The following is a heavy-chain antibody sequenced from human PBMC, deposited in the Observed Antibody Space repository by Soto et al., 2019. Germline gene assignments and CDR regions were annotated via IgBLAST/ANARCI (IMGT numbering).Heavy chain of an antibody. CDR2: ISGGSSAI. Sequence: EVQLVESGGGLVQPGGSFRPSCEASGFSSSDNSMNWGRQAPGKGLEWVSFISGGSSAIYYADSVRGRFTISRDSAKNSLYLQMNSLRDEDTATYYCARDGGAYELDYWGQGTQVTVSS. V-gene: IGHV3-48*02. J-gene: IGHJ4*02. D-gene: IGHD4-17*01. CDR1: GFSSSDNS. CDR3: ARDGGAYELDY.